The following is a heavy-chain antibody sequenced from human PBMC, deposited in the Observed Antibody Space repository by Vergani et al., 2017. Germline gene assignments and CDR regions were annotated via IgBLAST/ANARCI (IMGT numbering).Heavy chain of an antibody. CDR1: GFSFNRYG. J-gene: IGHJ6*03. CDR2: IWYDGRIK. D-gene: IGHD2-8*01. V-gene: IGHV3-33*01. CDR3: ARSGYCAHGVCYMTYYYYMDV. Sequence: QAQLVESGGGVVQPGRSLRLSCAASGFSFNRYGMHWVRQAPGKGLEWVGIIWYDGRIKYYADSVKGRFTISRDNSKNTLYLQMNNLRAADTAVYYCARSGYCAHGVCYMTYYYYMDVWGKGTAVTVSS.